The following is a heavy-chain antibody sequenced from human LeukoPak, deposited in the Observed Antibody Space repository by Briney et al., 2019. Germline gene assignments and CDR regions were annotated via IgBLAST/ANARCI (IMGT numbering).Heavy chain of an antibody. CDR1: GDTFTGYY. CDR3: ARANALYCSSTSCLFDY. Sequence: ASVKVSCKASGDTFTGYYMPWVRQAPGQGLEWRAWINPNSGGTYYAQNFHDRITMTRDTSISTAYMELSRLRSDDTAIYYCARANALYCSSTSCLFDYWGQGTLVTVSS. CDR2: INPNSGGT. D-gene: IGHD2-2*01. V-gene: IGHV1-2*02. J-gene: IGHJ4*02.